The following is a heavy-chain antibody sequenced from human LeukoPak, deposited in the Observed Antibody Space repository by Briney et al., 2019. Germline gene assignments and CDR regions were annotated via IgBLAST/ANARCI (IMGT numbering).Heavy chain of an antibody. Sequence: PSETLSLTCAVYGGSFSGYYWSWIRQPPGKGLEWIGEINHSGSTNYNPSLKSRVTISVDTSKNQFSLKLSSVTAADTAVYYCARDRGGTTVTTMIMDVWGKGTTVTVSS. CDR2: INHSGST. CDR1: GGSFSGYY. CDR3: ARDRGGTTVTTMIMDV. V-gene: IGHV4-34*01. D-gene: IGHD4-17*01. J-gene: IGHJ6*03.